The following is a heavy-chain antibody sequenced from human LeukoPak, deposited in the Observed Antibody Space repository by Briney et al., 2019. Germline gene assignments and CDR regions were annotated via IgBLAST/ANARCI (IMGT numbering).Heavy chain of an antibody. V-gene: IGHV3-64D*06. Sequence: PGGSLRLSCSASGFTFSSYAMHWVRQAPGKGLEYVSAISSNGGSTNYADSVKDRFTISRDNSKNPLYLQMSSLRAEDTAVYYCAKAGSGSYYKSRSGMDVWGKGTTVIVSS. J-gene: IGHJ6*04. D-gene: IGHD3-10*01. CDR3: AKAGSGSYYKSRSGMDV. CDR1: GFTFSSYA. CDR2: ISSNGGST.